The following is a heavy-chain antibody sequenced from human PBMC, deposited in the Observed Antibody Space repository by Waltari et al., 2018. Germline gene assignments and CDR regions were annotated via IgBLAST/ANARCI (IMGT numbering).Heavy chain of an antibody. CDR1: GGTFSSYA. J-gene: IGHJ1*01. D-gene: IGHD3-10*01. Sequence: QVQLVQSGAEVKKPGSSVKVSCKASGGTFSSYAISWVRQAPGHGLEWMGGIIPIFGTANYAQKFQGRVTITADKSTSTAYMELSSLRSEDTAVYYCARGRDDYYGSGSYYRAEYFQHWGQGTLVTVSS. CDR2: IIPIFGTA. CDR3: ARGRDDYYGSGSYYRAEYFQH. V-gene: IGHV1-69*14.